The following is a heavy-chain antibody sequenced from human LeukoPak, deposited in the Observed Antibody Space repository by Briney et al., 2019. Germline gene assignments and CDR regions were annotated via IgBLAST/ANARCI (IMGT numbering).Heavy chain of an antibody. CDR2: IHPNSGGT. CDR1: GYTFTDYY. CDR3: ARVTGDPASFFDY. V-gene: IGHV1-2*02. J-gene: IGHJ4*02. Sequence: ASVKVSCKASGYTFTDYYMHWVRQAPGQGLEWMGWIHPNSGGTNYAQKFQGRVTMTRDTSISTAYMELSRLRSDDTAVYYCARVTGDPASFFDYWGQGTLVTVSS. D-gene: IGHD7-27*01.